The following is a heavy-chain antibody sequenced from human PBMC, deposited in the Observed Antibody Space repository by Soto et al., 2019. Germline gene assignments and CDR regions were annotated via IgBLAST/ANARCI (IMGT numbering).Heavy chain of an antibody. CDR3: ARDQGSHPGD. J-gene: IGHJ4*02. V-gene: IGHV4-4*02. Sequence: QVQLQESGPGLVRPSGTVSLTCAVSGGSISNGDWWSWVRQPPGKGLEWSGEIHHSGSTNYNPSLKTRVTMSVVPSKNLFSLTMNSVTAADTAFYYCARDQGSHPGDWGQGTLVSVSS. CDR1: GGSISNGDW. D-gene: IGHD6-13*01. CDR2: IHHSGST.